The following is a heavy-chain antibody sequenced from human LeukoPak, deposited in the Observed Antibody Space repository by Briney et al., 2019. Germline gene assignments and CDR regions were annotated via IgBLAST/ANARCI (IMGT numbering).Heavy chain of an antibody. D-gene: IGHD3-10*01. Sequence: SETLSLTCAVYGGSFSGYYWSWIRQPPGKGLEWIGEINHSGSTNYNPSLKSRVTISVDTSKNQFSLRLSSVTAEDTAVYYCARYGITIVRGGKYYFDSWGQGTLVTVSS. V-gene: IGHV4-34*01. CDR2: INHSGST. CDR1: GGSFSGYY. J-gene: IGHJ4*02. CDR3: ARYGITIVRGGKYYFDS.